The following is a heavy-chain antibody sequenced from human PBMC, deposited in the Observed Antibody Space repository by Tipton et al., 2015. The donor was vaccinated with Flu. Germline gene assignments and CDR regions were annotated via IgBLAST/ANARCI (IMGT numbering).Heavy chain of an antibody. D-gene: IGHD3-3*01. Sequence: TLSLTCTVSGGSISSCGYYWSWIRQHPGKGLEWIGYIYYGGSTYYNPSLKSRVTISVDTSKNQFSLKLSSVTAADTAVYYCAIGAYDFWSGYPTHYFDYWGQGTLVTVSS. CDR1: GGSISSCGYY. CDR2: IYYGGST. V-gene: IGHV4-31*03. CDR3: AIGAYDFWSGYPTHYFDY. J-gene: IGHJ4*02.